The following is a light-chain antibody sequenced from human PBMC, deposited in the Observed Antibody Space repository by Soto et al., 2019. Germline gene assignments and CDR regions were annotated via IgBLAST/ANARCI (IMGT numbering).Light chain of an antibody. CDR1: NSNVGNNS. CDR3: GTWDISLSGEV. Sequence: SVLAQPPSVSAAPGQKVTISCSGGNSNVGNNSVSWYQQLPRTAPKLLIYDNYKRPSGIPDRFSGSKSGSSATLAITALQTGDEADYYCGTWDISLSGEVFGTGIKLTVL. CDR2: DNY. V-gene: IGLV1-51*01. J-gene: IGLJ1*01.